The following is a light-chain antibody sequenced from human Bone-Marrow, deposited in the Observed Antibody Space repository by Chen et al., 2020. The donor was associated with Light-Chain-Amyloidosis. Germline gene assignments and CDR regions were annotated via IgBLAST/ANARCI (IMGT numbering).Light chain of an antibody. CDR1: DLPTKY. J-gene: IGLJ2*01. CDR3: QSADSSGTYEVI. V-gene: IGLV3-25*03. CDR2: RDT. Sequence: SYELTQPPSVSVSPGQTAWITCSGDDLPTKYAYWYQQKPGQAPVLVIHRDTERPSGISERFSGSSSGTTATLTVSGGQAEDEADYHCQSADSSGTYEVIFGGGTKLTVL.